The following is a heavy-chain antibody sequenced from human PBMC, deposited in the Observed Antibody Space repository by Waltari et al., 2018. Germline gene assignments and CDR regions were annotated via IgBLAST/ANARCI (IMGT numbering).Heavy chain of an antibody. CDR3: ARTRPTTVARQERSWFDP. Sequence: QVQLVQSGAEVKTPGASVKVSCTASGYTFTSYDINWVRQPTGQGLEWMGWMNPNSGNTGYAQKFQGRVTMTRNTSISTAYMERSSLRSEDTAVYYCARTRPTTVARQERSWFDPWGQGTLVTVSS. J-gene: IGHJ5*02. CDR1: GYTFTSYD. D-gene: IGHD4-17*01. V-gene: IGHV1-8*01. CDR2: MNPNSGNT.